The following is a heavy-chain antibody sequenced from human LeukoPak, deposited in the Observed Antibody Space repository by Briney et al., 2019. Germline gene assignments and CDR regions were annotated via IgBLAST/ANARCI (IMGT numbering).Heavy chain of an antibody. CDR1: GFTFSNYG. J-gene: IGHJ4*02. V-gene: IGHV3-30*02. CDR3: AKGDNYYDPYYFDY. D-gene: IGHD3-22*01. CDR2: IRYDGSNK. Sequence: GGSLRLSCAASGFTFSNYGMHRVRQAPGKGLEWVAFIRYDGSNKYYADSVKGRFTISRDNSKNTLYLQMNSLRAEDTAVYYCAKGDNYYDPYYFDYWGQGTLVTVSS.